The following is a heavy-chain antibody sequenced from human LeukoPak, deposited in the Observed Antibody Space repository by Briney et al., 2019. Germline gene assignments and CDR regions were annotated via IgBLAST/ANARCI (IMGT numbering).Heavy chain of an antibody. J-gene: IGHJ4*02. V-gene: IGHV7-4-1*02. D-gene: IGHD2-15*01. CDR3: ARAKYCSGGSCYSQY. CDR2: INTNTGNP. CDR1: GYTFTGYY. Sequence: ASVKVSCKASGYTFTGYYMHWVRQAPGQGLEWMGWINTNTGNPTYAQGFTGRFVFSLDTSVSTAYLQISSLKAEDTAVYYCARAKYCSGGSCYSQYWGQGTLVTVSS.